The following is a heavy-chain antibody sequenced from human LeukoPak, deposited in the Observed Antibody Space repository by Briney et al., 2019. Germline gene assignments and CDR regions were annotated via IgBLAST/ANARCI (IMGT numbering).Heavy chain of an antibody. V-gene: IGHV1-8*01. CDR1: GYTFTSYD. J-gene: IGHJ5*02. CDR3: ARARIDITIFGVVIDNWFDP. CDR2: MNPNSGNT. D-gene: IGHD3-3*01. Sequence: GASVKVSCKASGYTFTSYDINWVRQATGQGLEWMGWMNPNSGNTGYAQKFQGRVTMTRNTSISTAYMELSSLRSEDTAVYYCARARIDITIFGVVIDNWFDPWGQGTLVTVSS.